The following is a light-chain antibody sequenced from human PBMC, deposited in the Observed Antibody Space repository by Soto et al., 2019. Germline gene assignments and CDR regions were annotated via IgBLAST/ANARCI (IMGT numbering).Light chain of an antibody. V-gene: IGKV4-1*01. CDR2: WAS. CDR1: QSVLYSPNNKNY. J-gene: IGKJ1*01. Sequence: DIVMTQSPDSLAVSLGERATINCKSSQSVLYSPNNKNYLAWYQQKPGQPPKLLIYWASTRASGVPDRFSGSGSGTDFTLTISSLQAEDLAFYYCQQYHAAPQSFGQGTKVEIK. CDR3: QQYHAAPQS.